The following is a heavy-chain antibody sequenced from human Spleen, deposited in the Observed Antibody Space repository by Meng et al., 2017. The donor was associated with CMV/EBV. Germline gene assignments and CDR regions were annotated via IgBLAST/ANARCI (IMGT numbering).Heavy chain of an antibody. V-gene: IGHV4-39*01. J-gene: IGHJ5*02. CDR1: SISSSSSY. D-gene: IGHD3-22*01. Sequence: SISSSSSYWGWSRQPPGKGLEWIGSIYYSGSTYYNPSLKSRVTISVDTSKNQFSLKLSSVTAADTAVYYCARQSRTMIVVVTNWFDPWGQGTLVTVSS. CDR2: IYYSGST. CDR3: ARQSRTMIVVVTNWFDP.